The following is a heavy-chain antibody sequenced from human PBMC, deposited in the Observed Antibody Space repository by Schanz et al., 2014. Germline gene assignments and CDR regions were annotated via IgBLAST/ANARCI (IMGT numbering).Heavy chain of an antibody. J-gene: IGHJ4*02. D-gene: IGHD3-10*02. CDR3: AKNQYDDVDLSSFYFDF. V-gene: IGHV3-23*01. Sequence: EVQLLESGGGLVQPGGSLRLSCAASGFTFSSYAMSWVRQAPGKGLLWVSSISGTGGDDTYYADSVKGRFTISRDSSKNTLYLQMNSLRPEDTAIYYSAKNQYDDVDLSSFYFDFWGQGTLVTVSS. CDR1: GFTFSSYA. CDR2: ISGTGGDDT.